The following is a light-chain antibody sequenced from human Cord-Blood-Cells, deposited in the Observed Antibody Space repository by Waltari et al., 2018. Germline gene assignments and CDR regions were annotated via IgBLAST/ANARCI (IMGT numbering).Light chain of an antibody. CDR2: AVS. CDR3: SSYTSSSTLV. CDR1: RSDVGGYNY. V-gene: IGLV2-14*01. Sequence: QSALPQPASVSGSPGQSLTISCTGTRSDVGGYNYVSWYQQHPGQAPKLMIYAVSNRPSGVSNRFSGSKSGNTASLTISGLQDEDEADYYCSSYTSSSTLVFGTGTKVTVL. J-gene: IGLJ1*01.